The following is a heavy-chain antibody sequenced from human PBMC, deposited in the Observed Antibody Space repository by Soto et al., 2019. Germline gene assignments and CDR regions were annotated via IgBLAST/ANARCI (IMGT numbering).Heavy chain of an antibody. V-gene: IGHV3-23*01. CDR1: GFTFSSYA. CDR3: AKDTGYSSSWYSNYYYYYGMDV. Sequence: EVQLLESGGGLVQPGGSLRLSCAASGFTFSSYAMSWVRQAPGKGLEWVSAISGSGGSTYYADSVKGRFTISRDNSKNTLYLQMNSLRAEDTAVYYCAKDTGYSSSWYSNYYYYYGMDVWGQGTTVTVSS. CDR2: ISGSGGST. J-gene: IGHJ6*02. D-gene: IGHD6-13*01.